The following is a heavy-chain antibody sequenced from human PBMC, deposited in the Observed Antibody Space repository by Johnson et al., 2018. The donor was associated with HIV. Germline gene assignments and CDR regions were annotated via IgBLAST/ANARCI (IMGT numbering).Heavy chain of an antibody. Sequence: EKLVESGGGLVQPGGSLRLSCAASGFTFSSYAMSWVRQAPGKGLEWVSAIGTAGDTYYPGSVKGRFTISRDNSKNTLYLQMNSLRAEDTAVYYCARSPRAAEGAFDIWGQGTMVTVSS. V-gene: IGHV3-23*04. D-gene: IGHD6-13*01. CDR2: IGTAGDT. CDR1: GFTFSSYA. CDR3: ARSPRAAEGAFDI. J-gene: IGHJ3*02.